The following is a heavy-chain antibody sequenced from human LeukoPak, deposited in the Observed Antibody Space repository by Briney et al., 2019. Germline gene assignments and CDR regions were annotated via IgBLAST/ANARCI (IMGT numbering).Heavy chain of an antibody. CDR3: AKDNYGGVYAS. Sequence: PAGSVRLSCAASGFIFRNFGMSWIRQAPGKGLEWVSHISDVLAHTLYADSVKGRFIISRDNSNNRVFLQMNSLRPEDTALYYCAKDNYGGVYASWGQGTLVRVFS. J-gene: IGHJ5*02. D-gene: IGHD3-16*01. V-gene: IGHV3-23*01. CDR1: GFIFRNFG. CDR2: ISDVLAHT.